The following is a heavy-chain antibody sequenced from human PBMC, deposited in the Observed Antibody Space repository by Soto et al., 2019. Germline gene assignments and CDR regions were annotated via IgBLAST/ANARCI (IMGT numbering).Heavy chain of an antibody. J-gene: IGHJ4*02. CDR2: ISSSSGST. D-gene: IGHD5-12*01. Sequence: EVQLVESGGGLVQPGGSLRLSCAASGFTLSNYAMNWVRQAPGKGLEWVATISSSSGSTYYADSVKGRFTISRDNSKNFLYLQMNSLRGDDTAVYYCAKVRRERYSGQHSDYWGQGTLVTISS. CDR3: AKVRRERYSGQHSDY. V-gene: IGHV3-23*04. CDR1: GFTLSNYA.